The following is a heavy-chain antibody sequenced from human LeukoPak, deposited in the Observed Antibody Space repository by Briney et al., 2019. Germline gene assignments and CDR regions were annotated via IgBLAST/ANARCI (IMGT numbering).Heavy chain of an antibody. Sequence: GRSLRLSCAASGFTFDDYAMHWVRQAPGKGLEWVSSISSSSSYVYYADSVKGRFTISRDNAKNSLYLQMNSLGAEDTAVYYCARDPKAGGYWGQGTLVTVSS. V-gene: IGHV3-21*01. J-gene: IGHJ4*02. CDR1: GFTFDDYA. CDR2: ISSSSSYV. CDR3: ARDPKAGGY. D-gene: IGHD3-16*01.